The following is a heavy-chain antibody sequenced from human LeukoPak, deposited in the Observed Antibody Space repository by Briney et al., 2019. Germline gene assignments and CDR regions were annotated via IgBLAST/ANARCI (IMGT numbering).Heavy chain of an antibody. CDR3: ARGGVGATTMPDWYFDL. CDR1: GGAFSGYY. Sequence: KPSETPSLTRAIYGGAFSGYYWGWIRQPPGKGLEWVGEINHSASTNYNPSLKSRVTISVDTSKNQFSLKLSSVTAADTAVYYCARGGVGATTMPDWYFDLWGRGTLVTVSS. J-gene: IGHJ2*01. CDR2: INHSAST. D-gene: IGHD1-26*01. V-gene: IGHV4-34*01.